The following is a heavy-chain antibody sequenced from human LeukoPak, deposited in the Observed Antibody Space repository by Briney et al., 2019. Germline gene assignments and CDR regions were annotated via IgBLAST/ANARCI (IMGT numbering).Heavy chain of an antibody. CDR2: IIPIFGTA. CDR1: GGTFSSYA. J-gene: IGHJ4*02. D-gene: IGHD3-3*01. CDR3: ARVATVRFFPSGYFDY. V-gene: IGHV1-69*05. Sequence: SVKVSCKASGGTFSSYAFSWVRQAPGQGLEWMGGIIPIFGTANYAQKFQGRVTITTDESTSTAYMELRSLRSDDTAVYYCARVATVRFFPSGYFDYWGQGTLVTVSS.